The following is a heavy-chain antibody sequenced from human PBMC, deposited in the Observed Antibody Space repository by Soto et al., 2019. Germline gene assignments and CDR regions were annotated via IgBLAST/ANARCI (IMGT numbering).Heavy chain of an antibody. Sequence: ASVKVSCKASGYTFSAYGISWVRQAPGQGLERVGWVSADSGNTRYAQKVQGRVTMTTDTSTSTAYMEVRSLRSDDTAVYYCVVDYKDRSGYWGHWGQGTLVTVSS. CDR2: VSADSGNT. CDR1: GYTFSAYG. D-gene: IGHD2-2*03. CDR3: VVDYKDRSGYWGH. J-gene: IGHJ4*02. V-gene: IGHV1-18*01.